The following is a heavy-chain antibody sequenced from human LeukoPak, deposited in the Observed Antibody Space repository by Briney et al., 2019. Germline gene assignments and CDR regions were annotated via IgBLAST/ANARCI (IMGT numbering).Heavy chain of an antibody. J-gene: IGHJ5*02. CDR1: GFTFSSYG. D-gene: IGHD2-2*01. CDR3: AKEPDHCSSTSCSKPQDYGGPPT. Sequence: GGSLRLSCAASGFTFSSYGMHWVRQAPGKGLEWVAFIRYDGSNKYYADSVKGRFTISRDNSKNTLYLQMNSLRAEDTAVYYCAKEPDHCSSTSCSKPQDYGGPPTWGQGTLVTVSS. CDR2: IRYDGSNK. V-gene: IGHV3-30*02.